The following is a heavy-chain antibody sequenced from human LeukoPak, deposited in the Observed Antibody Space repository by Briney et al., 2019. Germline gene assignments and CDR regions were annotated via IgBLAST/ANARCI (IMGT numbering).Heavy chain of an antibody. CDR2: ICSSSTNI. D-gene: IGHD3-10*01. CDR3: ARAPNGAGIRFDY. V-gene: IGHV3-48*01. J-gene: IGHJ4*01. CDR1: GFTFGSYD. Sequence: PGGSLRLSCAASGFTFGSYDMRWVRQAPGKGLEWVSHICSSSTNIHYPDPERGRFTISGDNAKNSLYLQMNSLRGEDTAVYYCARAPNGAGIRFDYWGQGTPVTISS.